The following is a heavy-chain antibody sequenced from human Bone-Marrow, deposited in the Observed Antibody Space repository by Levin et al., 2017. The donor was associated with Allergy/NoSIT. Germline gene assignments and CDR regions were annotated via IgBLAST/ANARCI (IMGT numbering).Heavy chain of an antibody. CDR2: ISGGGRNT. J-gene: IGHJ5*02. V-gene: IGHV3-23*01. D-gene: IGHD1-26*01. CDR1: ESIFRTYV. CDR3: ARQIVELENQPASWFLP. Sequence: PAGGSLRLSCTASESIFRTYVMSWVRQAPGKGLEWVSGISGGGRNTYYADSVKGRFTISRDNSRFTLSLQMTSLRVEDTAIYYCARQIVELENQPASWFLPWGQGTLVTVSS.